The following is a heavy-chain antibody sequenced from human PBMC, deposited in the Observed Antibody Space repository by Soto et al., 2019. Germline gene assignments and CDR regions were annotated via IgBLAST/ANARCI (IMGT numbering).Heavy chain of an antibody. J-gene: IGHJ6*02. D-gene: IGHD3-3*01. CDR3: AKDRSDLWSGYYKARMDV. Sequence: EVQLVESGGGLVQPGGSLRLSCAASGFTFSSYAMSWVRQAPGKGLEWVSAISGSGGSTYYADSVKGRFTISRDNSKNTLYLQMNSLRAEDTAVYYCAKDRSDLWSGYYKARMDVWGQGTTVTVSS. CDR1: GFTFSSYA. CDR2: ISGSGGST. V-gene: IGHV3-23*04.